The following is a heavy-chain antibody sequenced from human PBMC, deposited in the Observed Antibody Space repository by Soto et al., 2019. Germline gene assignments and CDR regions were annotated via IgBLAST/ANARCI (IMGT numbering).Heavy chain of an antibody. CDR3: ARTLFRTAVAGLFDP. Sequence: SGPTLVNPTQTLTLTCTFSGFSLSTSGMCVSWIRQPPGKALEWLARIDWDDDKYYSTSLKTRLTISKDTSKNQVVLTMTNMDPVDTATYYCARTLFRTAVAGLFDPWGQGTLVTVSS. J-gene: IGHJ5*02. D-gene: IGHD6-19*01. CDR1: GFSLSTSGMC. CDR2: IDWDDDK. V-gene: IGHV2-70*11.